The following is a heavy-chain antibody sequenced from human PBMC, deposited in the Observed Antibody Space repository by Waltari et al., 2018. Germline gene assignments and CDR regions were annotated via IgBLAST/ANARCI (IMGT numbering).Heavy chain of an antibody. CDR2: VGPSRGNA. Sequence: QVELVQSGPEVKRPGASVTVSCQASGYTFMNYGISWGRQAPGQGLEWMGWVGPSRGNAVSAPAFQDRLTMTTDRSTSTAYMELASLRSDDTAVYFCARDATLSARGWFDPWGQGTLVTVSS. CDR3: ARDATLSARGWFDP. D-gene: IGHD1-1*01. J-gene: IGHJ5*02. CDR1: GYTFMNYG. V-gene: IGHV1-18*01.